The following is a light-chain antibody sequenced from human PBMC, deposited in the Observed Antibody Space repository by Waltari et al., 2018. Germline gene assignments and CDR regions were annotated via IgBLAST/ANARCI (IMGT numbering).Light chain of an antibody. CDR2: GAS. J-gene: IGKJ1*01. CDR1: QSVSRT. CDR3: QHYVRLPAT. V-gene: IGKV3-20*01. Sequence: IVLMQSPGTLSLSPGERATLSCRASQSVSRTLAWYQQKPGQAPRLLIYGASTRATGIPDRFSGSGSGTDFSLTISRLEPEDFAVYYCQHYVRLPATFGQGTKVEIK.